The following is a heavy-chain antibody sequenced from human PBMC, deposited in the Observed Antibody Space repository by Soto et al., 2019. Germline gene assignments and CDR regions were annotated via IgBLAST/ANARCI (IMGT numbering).Heavy chain of an antibody. CDR3: AGDRGRGPRD. D-gene: IGHD6-25*01. V-gene: IGHV3-74*01. J-gene: IGHJ4*02. CDR1: GFTFSSSW. Sequence: RGSLRLSCAASGFTFSSSWMHWVRQAPGKGLVWVSRINSDGSTSSYADSVEGRFTISRDNAKNTLYLQMNSLRADDTAVYYWAGDRGRGPRDCGQQSQVPVSA. CDR2: INSDGSTS.